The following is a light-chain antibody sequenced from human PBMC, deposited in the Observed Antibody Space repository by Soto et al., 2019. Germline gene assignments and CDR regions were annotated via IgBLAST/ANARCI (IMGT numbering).Light chain of an antibody. CDR2: GAS. V-gene: IGKV3-20*01. CDR3: QQYGSSRT. J-gene: IGKJ1*01. Sequence: EIVLTQSPGTLSLSPGERATLSCRASQSVSSSYLAWYQQKPGQAPRLLIYGASSRATGIPDRFSGSGSGTDFTLTISRLEPEDVAVYYCQQYGSSRTFGQGNKVEIK. CDR1: QSVSSSY.